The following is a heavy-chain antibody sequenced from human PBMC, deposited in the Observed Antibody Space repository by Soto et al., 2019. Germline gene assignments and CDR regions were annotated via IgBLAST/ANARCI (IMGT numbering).Heavy chain of an antibody. D-gene: IGHD6-19*01. J-gene: IGHJ5*02. V-gene: IGHV1-46*01. CDR3: ARVCISRQWLDHGNWFDP. CDR2: INPSGGST. CDR1: GYTFPSYY. Sequence: ASVKVSCKASGYTFPSYYMHWVRQAPGQGLEWMGIINPSGGSTSYAQKFQGRVTMTRDTSTSTVYMELSSLRSEDTAVYYCARVCISRQWLDHGNWFDPWGQGTLVTVSS.